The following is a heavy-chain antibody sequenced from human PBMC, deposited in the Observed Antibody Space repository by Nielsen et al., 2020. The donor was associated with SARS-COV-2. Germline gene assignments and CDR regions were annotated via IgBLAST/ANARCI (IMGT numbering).Heavy chain of an antibody. CDR2: ISVSSGYT. D-gene: IGHD4-17*01. CDR3: ARDHHLYDFGDYSIDY. Sequence: GESLKISCAASGFTFSDYYMSWVRQAPGKGLEWVSYISVSSGYTNYADSVKGRFTISRDNAKNSLYLQMNSLTAEDTAVYYCARDHHLYDFGDYSIDYWGQGTLVTVSS. J-gene: IGHJ4*02. V-gene: IGHV3-11*05. CDR1: GFTFSDYY.